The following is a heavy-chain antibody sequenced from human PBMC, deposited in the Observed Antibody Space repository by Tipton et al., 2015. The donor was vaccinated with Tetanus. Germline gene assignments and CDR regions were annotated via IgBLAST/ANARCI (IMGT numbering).Heavy chain of an antibody. V-gene: IGHV6-1*01. CDR1: GDSVSSNDVA. J-gene: IGHJ2*01. CDR3: ARWRHEDRFFDL. D-gene: IGHD5-18*01. Sequence: LVKPTQTLSLTCDISGDSVSSNDVAWSWIRQSPSRGLGWLGRTYYRSRWFHDYAVSVQSRITINPDTSKNQFSLQLNSVIPEDTAVYYCARWRHEDRFFDLWGRGTRVTVSP. CDR2: TYYRSRWFH.